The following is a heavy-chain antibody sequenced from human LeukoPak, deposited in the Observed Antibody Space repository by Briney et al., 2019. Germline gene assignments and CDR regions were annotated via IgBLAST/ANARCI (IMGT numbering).Heavy chain of an antibody. CDR1: GFTFSSYW. D-gene: IGHD3-16*01. V-gene: IGHV3-7*01. CDR2: IKQDGNKE. CDR3: ARDVSGGTLDY. J-gene: IGHJ4*02. Sequence: TGGSLRLSCAASGFTFSSYWMSWVRQAPGKGLQWVANIKQDGNKENHVDSVKGRFTISRDNAKNSLFLQMNSLRAEDTAVYYCARDVSGGTLDYWGQGTLVTVSS.